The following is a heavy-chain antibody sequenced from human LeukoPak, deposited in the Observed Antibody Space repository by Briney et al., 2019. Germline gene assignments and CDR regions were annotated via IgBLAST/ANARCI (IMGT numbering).Heavy chain of an antibody. D-gene: IGHD2-2*01. V-gene: IGHV1-24*01. J-gene: IGHJ4*02. CDR3: ATGVVPAAMPDY. Sequence: GASVKVSCKVSGYTLTELSMHWVRQALGKGLEWMGGFDPEDGETIYAQKFQGRVTMTEDTSTDTAYMELSSRRSEDTAVYYCATGVVPAAMPDYWGQGTLVTVSS. CDR1: GYTLTELS. CDR2: FDPEDGET.